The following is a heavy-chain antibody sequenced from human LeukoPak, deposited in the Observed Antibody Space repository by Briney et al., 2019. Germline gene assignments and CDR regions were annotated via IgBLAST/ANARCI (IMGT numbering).Heavy chain of an antibody. J-gene: IGHJ4*02. V-gene: IGHV1-3*01. Sequence: ASVKVSCKASGYTFTNYAMHWVRQAPGQRLEWMGWINAGNGNTKYSQKFQGRVTITRDTSASTAYMELSSLRSEDTAVYCCARAFWFGEFPRGALDYWGQGTLVTVSS. CDR1: GYTFTNYA. CDR3: ARAFWFGEFPRGALDY. CDR2: INAGNGNT. D-gene: IGHD3-10*01.